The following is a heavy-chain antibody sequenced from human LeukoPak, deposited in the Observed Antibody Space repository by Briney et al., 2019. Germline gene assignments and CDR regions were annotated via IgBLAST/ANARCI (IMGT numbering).Heavy chain of an antibody. J-gene: IGHJ3*02. V-gene: IGHV3-23*01. Sequence: GGSLRLSCAASGLSFSAYPMGWVRQAPGKGLQWLSGISASGDVTFHADRVKGRFAISRDNSKNTLYLQMTGLRAGDTAEYYCAKSLFTSATGTGRAFHIWGQGTMVTVSS. CDR2: ISASGDVT. CDR3: AKSLFTSATGTGRAFHI. D-gene: IGHD1-1*01. CDR1: GLSFSAYP.